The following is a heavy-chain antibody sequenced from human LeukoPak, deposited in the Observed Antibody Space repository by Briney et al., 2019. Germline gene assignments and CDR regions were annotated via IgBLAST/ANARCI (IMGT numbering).Heavy chain of an antibody. V-gene: IGHV3-23*01. Sequence: GGSQRLSCAASGFTFSTYAMSWVRQAPGKGLEWVSAIRGSGGSTYYADAVKGRFTISRDNSKNTLYLQMNSLRAEDTAVYYCAKVSPNYGDYPDYWGQGTLVTVSS. CDR2: IRGSGGST. D-gene: IGHD4-17*01. CDR1: GFTFSTYA. CDR3: AKVSPNYGDYPDY. J-gene: IGHJ4*02.